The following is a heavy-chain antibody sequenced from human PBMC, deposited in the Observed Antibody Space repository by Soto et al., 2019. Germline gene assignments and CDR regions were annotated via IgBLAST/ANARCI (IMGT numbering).Heavy chain of an antibody. V-gene: IGHV3-30-3*01. CDR2: ISYDGSNK. D-gene: IGHD2-15*01. CDR1: GFTFSSYA. J-gene: IGHJ4*02. CDR3: ARGQRVGYCSGGSCYANLDY. Sequence: QVQLVESGGGVVQPGRSLRLSCAASGFTFSSYAMHWVRQAPGKGLEWVAVISYDGSNKYYADSVKGRFTISRDNSENTLYLQMNSLRAEDTAVYYCARGQRVGYCSGGSCYANLDYWGQGTLVTVSS.